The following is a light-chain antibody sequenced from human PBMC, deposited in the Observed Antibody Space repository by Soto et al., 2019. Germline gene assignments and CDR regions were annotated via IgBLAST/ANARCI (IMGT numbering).Light chain of an antibody. CDR1: QGISSY. J-gene: IGKJ2*01. CDR3: QQYYSYPPYT. Sequence: AIRMTQSPSSLSASTGDRVTITCRASQGISSYLAWYQQKPGKAPKLLIYAASTLQSGVPSRFSGSGSGTDFTLTISCLQSADFSTSYCQQYYSYPPYTFGQGTKLEIK. V-gene: IGKV1-8*01. CDR2: AAS.